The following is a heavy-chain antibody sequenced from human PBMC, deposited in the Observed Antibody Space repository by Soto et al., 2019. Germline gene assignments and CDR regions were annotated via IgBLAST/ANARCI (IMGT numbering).Heavy chain of an antibody. CDR2: LSAYNGNT. V-gene: IGHV1-18*01. D-gene: IGHD3-22*01. J-gene: IGHJ4*02. CDR1: GYTFTSYG. CDR3: ARGYYDSSGYGGFDY. Sequence: ASVKGLCKASGYTFTSYGISWVRQAPGQGLEWMGWLSAYNGNTNYAQKLQGRVTMTTDTSTSTAYMELRSLRSDDTAVYYCARGYYDSSGYGGFDYWGQGTLGTVSS.